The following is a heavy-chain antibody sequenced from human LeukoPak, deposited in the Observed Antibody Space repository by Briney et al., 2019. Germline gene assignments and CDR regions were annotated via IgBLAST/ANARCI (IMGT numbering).Heavy chain of an antibody. D-gene: IGHD3-9*01. CDR3: ARGFDGVAGWFDP. J-gene: IGHJ5*02. V-gene: IGHV4-59*01. CDR2: ISDRGST. CDR1: GGSISGYY. Sequence: SQTLSLTCTVSGGSISGYYWSWIRQPPGKGLEWIAYISDRGSTKYNLSLKSRVTISVDTSKNQFSLKLSDVIAADTAVYYCARGFDGVAGWFDPWGQGTLVTVSS.